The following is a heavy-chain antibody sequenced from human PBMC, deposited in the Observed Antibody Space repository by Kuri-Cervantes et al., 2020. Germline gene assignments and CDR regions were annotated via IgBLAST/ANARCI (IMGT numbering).Heavy chain of an antibody. V-gene: IGHV3-48*02. D-gene: IGHD6-13*01. CDR2: ISSSSSTI. J-gene: IGHJ6*02. Sequence: ETLSLTCTVSGGSISSYYWSWIRQPPGKGLEWVSYISSSSSTIYYADSVKGRFTISRDNAKNSLYLQMNSLRDEDTAVYYCARPIAAAGTGSLWVLANRVNYYYGMDVWGQGTTVTVSS. CDR1: GGSISSYY. CDR3: ARPIAAAGTGSLWVLANRVNYYYGMDV.